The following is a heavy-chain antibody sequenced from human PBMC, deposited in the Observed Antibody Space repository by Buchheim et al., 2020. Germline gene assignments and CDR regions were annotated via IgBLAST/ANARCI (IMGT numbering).Heavy chain of an antibody. V-gene: IGHV3-48*01. CDR2: ISNSSSNI. CDR3: ARDLVEYSSSSGDY. Sequence: EVQLVESGGGLVQPGGSLRLSCAASGFTFSSYSMNWVRQAPGKGLEWVSYISNSSSNIYYADSVKGRFTISRDNAKKSLYLQMNSLRAEDTAVYYCARDLVEYSSSSGDYWGQGTL. CDR1: GFTFSSYS. J-gene: IGHJ4*02. D-gene: IGHD6-6*01.